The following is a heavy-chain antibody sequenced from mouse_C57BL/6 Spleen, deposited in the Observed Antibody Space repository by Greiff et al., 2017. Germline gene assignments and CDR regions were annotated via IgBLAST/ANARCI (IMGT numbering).Heavy chain of an antibody. CDR2: FYPGSGSI. CDR1: GYTFTEYT. J-gene: IGHJ4*01. Sequence: VKLMESGAELVNPGASVKLSCKASGYTFTEYTIHWVKQRSGQGLEWIGWFYPGSGSIKYNEKFKDKATLTADKSSSTVYMELSRLTSEDSAVYVCARHGDYGSSYYAMDYWGQGTSVTVSS. V-gene: IGHV1-62-2*01. D-gene: IGHD2-2*01. CDR3: ARHGDYGSSYYAMDY.